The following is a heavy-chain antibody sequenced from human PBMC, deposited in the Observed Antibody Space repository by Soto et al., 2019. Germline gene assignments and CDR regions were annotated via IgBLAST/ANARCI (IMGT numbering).Heavy chain of an antibody. CDR1: GFTFNNAW. D-gene: IGHD2-8*01. CDR2: IKTKTDGGTT. CDR3: TTSGPFCSNGVCKIPYYYGKDV. Sequence: PGGSLRLSCAASGFTFNNAWMNWVRQAPGKGLEWVGRIKTKTDGGTTDYAAPVKGRFTISRDDSKSTLYLQMNSLKTEDSAVYYCTTSGPFCSNGVCKIPYYYGKDVWGLATTVTVSS. J-gene: IGHJ6*02. V-gene: IGHV3-15*07.